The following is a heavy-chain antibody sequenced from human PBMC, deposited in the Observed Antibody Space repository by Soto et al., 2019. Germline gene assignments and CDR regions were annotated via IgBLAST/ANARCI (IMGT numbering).Heavy chain of an antibody. CDR2: IYYSGST. J-gene: IGHJ3*02. CDR3: ARGFRVTVTTLKVFDI. V-gene: IGHV4-31*03. Sequence: PSETLSLTCTVSGGSISSGGYYWSWIRQHPGKGLEWIGYIYYSGSTYYNPSLKSRVTISVDTSKNQFSLKLSSVTAADTVVYYCARGFRVTVTTLKVFDIWGQGTMVTVSS. D-gene: IGHD4-17*01. CDR1: GGSISSGGYY.